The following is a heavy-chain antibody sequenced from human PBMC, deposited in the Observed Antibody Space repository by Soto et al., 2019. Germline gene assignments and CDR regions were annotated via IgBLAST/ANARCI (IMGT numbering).Heavy chain of an antibody. Sequence: QITLNESGPTLVKPTQTLTLTCTFSGFSLSTREVGVGWIRQPPGEALEWLGVVYWDDSKTYSPSLESRLTITKDTSKNQVVLRMTKMDPVDTATYYCAHCRGGVASFWGQGTLVTVSS. CDR1: GFSLSTREVG. J-gene: IGHJ4*02. V-gene: IGHV2-5*02. D-gene: IGHD2-2*01. CDR2: VYWDDSK. CDR3: AHCRGGVASF.